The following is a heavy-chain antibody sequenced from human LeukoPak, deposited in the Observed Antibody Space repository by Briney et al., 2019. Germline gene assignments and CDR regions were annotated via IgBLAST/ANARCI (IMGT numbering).Heavy chain of an antibody. D-gene: IGHD6-19*01. CDR1: GFTFSSYA. CDR3: LTRSLVAVTGNYYMDV. CDR2: ISGSGGST. V-gene: IGHV3-23*01. J-gene: IGHJ6*03. Sequence: RTGGSLRLSCAASGFTFSSYAMTWVSQTPGKGLGWVSGISGSGGSTHYADSVKGRFTISRDNSKNTVYLEMNTLRVEDTAVYYCLTRSLVAVTGNYYMDVWGKGTTVTVSS.